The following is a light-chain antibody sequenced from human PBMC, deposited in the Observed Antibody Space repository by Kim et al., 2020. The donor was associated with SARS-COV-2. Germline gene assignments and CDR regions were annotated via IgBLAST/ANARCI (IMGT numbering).Light chain of an antibody. CDR3: QVWDSSTDHRV. CDR1: NIGTKS. CDR2: YDS. J-gene: IGLJ2*01. Sequence: SYELTQPPSASVAPGETARITCGGNNIGTKSVHWYQQKPGQAPVLVIYYDSDRPSGIPERFSGSNSGNTATLTISRVEAGDEAGYYCQVWDSSTDHRVFG. V-gene: IGLV3-21*04.